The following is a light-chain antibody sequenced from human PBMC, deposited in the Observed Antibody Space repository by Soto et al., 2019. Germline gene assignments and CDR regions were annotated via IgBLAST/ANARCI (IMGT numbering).Light chain of an antibody. Sequence: QLTQSPSSLSASVGDRVIITCRASRSVSRSLNWYQQKPGQPPKLLLYAASTLHSGVPSRFSGSGSGTEFTLTISSLQPEDFATYYCQQNAITPPWTFGQGTKVDIK. CDR3: QQNAITPPWT. CDR1: RSVSRS. CDR2: AAS. J-gene: IGKJ1*01. V-gene: IGKV1-39*01.